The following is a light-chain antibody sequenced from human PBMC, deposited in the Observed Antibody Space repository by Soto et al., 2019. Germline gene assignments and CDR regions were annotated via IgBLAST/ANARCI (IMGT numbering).Light chain of an antibody. Sequence: EIVMTQSPATLSVSPGERATLSCRASQSVSSNLAWYQQKPGQAPRLLIYGASTRATGIPARFSGSGSGTEFTLTVSSLLSEDFAVYYCQQYNNWLSGTFGQGTKVEIK. J-gene: IGKJ1*01. CDR2: GAS. CDR3: QQYNNWLSGT. CDR1: QSVSSN. V-gene: IGKV3-15*01.